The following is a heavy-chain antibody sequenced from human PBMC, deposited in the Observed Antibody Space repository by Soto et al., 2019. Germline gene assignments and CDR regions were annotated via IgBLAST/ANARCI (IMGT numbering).Heavy chain of an antibody. J-gene: IGHJ4*02. V-gene: IGHV3-11*06. Sequence: PGGSLRLSSAASVFTFSYYYMIWIRQAPGKGLEWVSYISSSSSYTNYADSVKGRFTISRDNAKNSLYLQMNSLRAEDTAVYYCASMTTVTLFDYWGQGTLVTVSS. CDR3: ASMTTVTLFDY. CDR1: VFTFSYYY. CDR2: ISSSSSYT. D-gene: IGHD4-17*01.